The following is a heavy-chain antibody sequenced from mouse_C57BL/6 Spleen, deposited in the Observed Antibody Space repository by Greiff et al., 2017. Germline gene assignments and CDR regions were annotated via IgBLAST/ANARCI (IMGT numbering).Heavy chain of an antibody. D-gene: IGHD1-1*01. V-gene: IGHV1-64*01. J-gene: IGHJ2*01. CDR1: GYTFTSYW. Sequence: QVHVKQSGAELVKPGASVKLSCKASGYTFTSYWMHWVKQRPGQGLEWIGMIHPNSGSTNYNEKFKSKATLTVDKSSSTAYMQLSSLTSEDSAVYYCATYYYGSIDYWGQGTTLTVSS. CDR2: IHPNSGST. CDR3: ATYYYGSIDY.